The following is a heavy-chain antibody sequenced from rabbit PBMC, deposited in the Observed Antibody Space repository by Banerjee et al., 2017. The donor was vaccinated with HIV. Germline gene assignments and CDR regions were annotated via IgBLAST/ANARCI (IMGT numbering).Heavy chain of an antibody. Sequence: QEQLEESGGDLVKPEGSLTLTCTASGFSFSSSYYMCWVRQAPGKGLEWIGCINTGSSGNTYYASWVNGRFTVSRSTSLHTVTLQMTSLTAADTATYFCARDLAGVIGWNFNLWGPGTLVTVS. J-gene: IGHJ4*01. CDR1: GFSFSSSYY. V-gene: IGHV1S45*01. D-gene: IGHD4-1*01. CDR3: ARDLAGVIGWNFNL. CDR2: INTGSSGNT.